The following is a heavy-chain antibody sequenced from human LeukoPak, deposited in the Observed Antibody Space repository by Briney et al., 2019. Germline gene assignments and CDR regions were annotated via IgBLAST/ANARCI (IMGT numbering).Heavy chain of an antibody. CDR1: GDSVSSNSAA. CDR3: ARGGQGDGYSADEAFDI. Sequence: SQTLSFTCAISGDSVSSNSAAWNWIRQSPSRGLEWLGRTCYRSKWYNDYARSVKSRITINPDTSKNQFSLQVNSVTPEDTAVYYCARGGQGDGYSADEAFDIWGQGTMVTVSS. CDR2: TCYRSKWYN. D-gene: IGHD5-24*01. V-gene: IGHV6-1*01. J-gene: IGHJ3*02.